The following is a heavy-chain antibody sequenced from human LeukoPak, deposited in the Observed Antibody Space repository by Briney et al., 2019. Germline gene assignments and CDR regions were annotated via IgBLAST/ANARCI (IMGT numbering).Heavy chain of an antibody. CDR2: ISNSGGAT. J-gene: IGHJ4*02. CDR1: GFTFSDYY. Sequence: GGSLRLSCAASGFTFSDYYMSWIRQAPGKGLEWVSYISNSGGATNYGYSVRGRFTISRDNSKNSLYLEMNSLRAEDTAIYYCARESYYGSGTYFNFDYWGQGILVTVSS. V-gene: IGHV3-11*01. CDR3: ARESYYGSGTYFNFDY. D-gene: IGHD3-10*01.